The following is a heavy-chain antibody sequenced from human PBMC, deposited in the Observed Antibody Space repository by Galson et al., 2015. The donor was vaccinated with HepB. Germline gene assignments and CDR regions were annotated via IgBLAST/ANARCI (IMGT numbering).Heavy chain of an antibody. CDR2: IKSDGRST. CDR3: ARDGGTTVAHDWYFDL. D-gene: IGHD4-11*01. V-gene: IGHV3-74*01. Sequence: SLRHPYAAAEVTLSSSWKNCGRQAPGKGLVWVSRIKSDGRSTSYADSVKGRFTISRDNAKNTLYLQMNSLRAEDTAVYYCARDGGTTVAHDWYFDLWGRGTLVTVSS. J-gene: IGHJ2*01. CDR1: EVTLSSSW.